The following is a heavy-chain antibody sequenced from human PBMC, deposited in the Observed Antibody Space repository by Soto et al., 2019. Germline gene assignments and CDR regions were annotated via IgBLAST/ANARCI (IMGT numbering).Heavy chain of an antibody. D-gene: IGHD1-1*01. CDR3: ARDSGRATGTSRHTFDF. J-gene: IGHJ4*02. CDR2: TLYDGTNQ. Sequence: GGSLGLSCSASGFTFRSYAMHWVRQAPGKGLEWVAVTLYDGTNQYYADSVKGRFTISRDSSGNTLFLQMNSVTNEDTAVYFCARDSGRATGTSRHTFDFWGQGTLVTVSS. V-gene: IGHV3-30-3*01. CDR1: GFTFRSYA.